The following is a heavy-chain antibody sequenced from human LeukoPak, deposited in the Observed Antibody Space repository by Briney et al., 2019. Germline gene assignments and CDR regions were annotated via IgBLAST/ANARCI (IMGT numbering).Heavy chain of an antibody. D-gene: IGHD3-10*01. J-gene: IGHJ4*02. Sequence: GGSLRLSCAASGFSFTNTWMSWVRQAPGRGLEWVGRIKGNRDGGATVYSAPGKGRFTISRDYSKTTLYPQLDSLKAEDTAVYYCATDAFLLFGEFAHWGQGTLVTVSS. V-gene: IGHV3-15*01. CDR3: ATDAFLLFGEFAH. CDR1: GFSFTNTW. CDR2: IKGNRDGGAT.